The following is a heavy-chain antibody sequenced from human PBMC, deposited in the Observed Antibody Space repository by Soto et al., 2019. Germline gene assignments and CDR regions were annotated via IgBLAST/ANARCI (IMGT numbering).Heavy chain of an antibody. Sequence: SETPSLTCTVSGGSISSYYWSWIRQPPGKGLEWIGYIYYSGSTNYNPSLKSRVTISVDTSKNQFSLKLSSVTAADTAVYYCATTTLPDGDPSFDYWGQGTLVTVSS. CDR2: IYYSGST. CDR1: GGSISSYY. J-gene: IGHJ4*02. V-gene: IGHV4-59*08. CDR3: ATTTLPDGDPSFDY.